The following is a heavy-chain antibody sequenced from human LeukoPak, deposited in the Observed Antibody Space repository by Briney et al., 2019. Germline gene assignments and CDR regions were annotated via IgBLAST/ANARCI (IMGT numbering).Heavy chain of an antibody. CDR3: ARQSQAGAIFDY. CDR2: IIPIFGTA. D-gene: IGHD6-13*01. CDR1: VGTFSSYA. V-gene: IGHV1-69*06. J-gene: IGHJ4*02. Sequence: ASVKVSCKASVGTFSSYAISWVRQAPGQGLEWMGGIIPIFGTANYAQKFQGRVTITADKSTSTAYMELSSLRSEDTAVYYCARQSQAGAIFDYWGQGTLVTVSS.